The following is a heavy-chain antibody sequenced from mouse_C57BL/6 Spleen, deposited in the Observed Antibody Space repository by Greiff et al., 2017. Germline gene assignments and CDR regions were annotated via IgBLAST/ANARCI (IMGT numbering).Heavy chain of an antibody. V-gene: IGHV1-50*01. CDR2: IDPSDSYT. D-gene: IGHD2-3*01. CDR1: GYTFTSYW. J-gene: IGHJ2*01. Sequence: VKLQQPGAELVKPGASVKLSCKASGYTFTSYWMQWVKQRPGQGLEWIGEIDPSDSYTNYNQKFKGKATLTVDTSSSTAYMQLSSLTSEDSAVYYCARSGHDCYSYFDYWGQGTTLTVSS. CDR3: ARSGHDCYSYFDY.